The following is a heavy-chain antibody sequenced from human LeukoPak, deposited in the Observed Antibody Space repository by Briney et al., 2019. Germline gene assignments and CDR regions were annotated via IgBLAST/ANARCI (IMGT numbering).Heavy chain of an antibody. CDR2: IYYSGST. J-gene: IGHJ4*02. Sequence: SETLSLTCTVSGGSVSSGSYYWSWIRQPPGKGLEWIGYIYYSGSTNYNPSLKSRVTISVDTSKNQFSLKLSSVTAADTAVYYCARSYCSSTSCHPPYFEYWGQGTQVAVSS. CDR1: GGSVSSGSYY. D-gene: IGHD2-2*01. V-gene: IGHV4-61*01. CDR3: ARSYCSSTSCHPPYFEY.